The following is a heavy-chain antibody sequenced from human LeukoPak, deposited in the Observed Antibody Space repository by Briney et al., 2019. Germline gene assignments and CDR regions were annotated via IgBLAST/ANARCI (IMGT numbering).Heavy chain of an antibody. Sequence: WGSLRLSCAASGFTFSSYAMNWVRQAPGKGLEWVSGISGSGGSTYYADSVKGRFTISRDNSKNTLYLQMNSLRVEDRALYYCAKCEVAAADKPQAYWGQGTLVTVSS. CDR1: GFTFSSYA. CDR3: AKCEVAAADKPQAY. CDR2: ISGSGGST. D-gene: IGHD6-13*01. V-gene: IGHV3-23*01. J-gene: IGHJ4*02.